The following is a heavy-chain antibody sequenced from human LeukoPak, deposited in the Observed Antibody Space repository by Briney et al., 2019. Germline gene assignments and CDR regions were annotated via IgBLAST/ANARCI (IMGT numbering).Heavy chain of an antibody. J-gene: IGHJ4*02. CDR1: GGSFSGYY. V-gene: IGHV4-34*01. D-gene: IGHD3-10*01. Sequence: SETLSLTCAVYGGSFSGYYWSWIRQPPGKGLEWIGEINHSGSTNYNPSLKSRVTISVDTSKNRFSLKLSSVTAADTAVYYCARLIERGLLWFGEPKYYFDYWGQGTLVTVSS. CDR3: ARLIERGLLWFGEPKYYFDY. CDR2: INHSGST.